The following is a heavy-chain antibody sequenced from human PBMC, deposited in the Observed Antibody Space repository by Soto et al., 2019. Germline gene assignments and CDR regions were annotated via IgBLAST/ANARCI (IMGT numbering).Heavy chain of an antibody. V-gene: IGHV1-3*01. CDR3: ARSSSWYVFDY. D-gene: IGHD6-13*01. CDR2: INAGNGNT. J-gene: IGHJ4*02. Sequence: QVQLVQSGAEVKKPGASVKVSCKASGYTFTSYTMHWVRQAPGQRLEWMGWINAGNGNTKYSQKFQGRVTITRDTSASTAYMELSSLRSEDTAVYYCARSSSWYVFDYWGQGTLVTVSS. CDR1: GYTFTSYT.